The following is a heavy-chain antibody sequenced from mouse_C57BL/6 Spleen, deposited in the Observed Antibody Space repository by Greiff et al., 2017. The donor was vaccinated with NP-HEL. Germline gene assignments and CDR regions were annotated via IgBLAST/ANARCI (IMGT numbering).Heavy chain of an antibody. CDR3: ARAVTTVVGEGFDY. V-gene: IGHV1-55*01. Sequence: QVQLQQPGAELVKPGASVKMSCKASGYTFTSYWITWVKQRPGQGLEWIGDIYPGSGSTNYNEKFKSKATLTVDTSSSTAYMQLSSLTSEDSAVYYCARAVTTVVGEGFDYWGQGTTLTVSS. J-gene: IGHJ2*01. CDR2: IYPGSGST. CDR1: GYTFTSYW. D-gene: IGHD1-1*01.